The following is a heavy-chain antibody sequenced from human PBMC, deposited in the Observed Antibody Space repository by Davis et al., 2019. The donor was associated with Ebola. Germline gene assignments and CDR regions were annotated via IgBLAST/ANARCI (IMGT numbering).Heavy chain of an antibody. J-gene: IGHJ2*01. CDR2: IIPILGIA. Sequence: SVKVSCKASGGTFSSYAISWVRQAPGQGLEWMGGIIPILGIANYAQKFQGRVQITADESTSTAYMELSSLRSEDTAVYYCASGLVRGESYWYFDLWGRGTLVTVSS. CDR3: ASGLVRGESYWYFDL. V-gene: IGHV1-69*10. CDR1: GGTFSSYA. D-gene: IGHD6-6*01.